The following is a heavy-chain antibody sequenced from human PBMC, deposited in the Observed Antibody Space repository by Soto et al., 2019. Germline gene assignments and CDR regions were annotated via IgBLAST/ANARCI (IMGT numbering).Heavy chain of an antibody. CDR2: ISSSGDIT. CDR1: GFTFSDYQ. CDR3: ARDLAYYASSGYFDY. Sequence: GGSLRLSCAASGFTFSDYQMSWIRQAPGKGLEWVSYISSSGDITYYADSVKGRFTISRDNAKNSLYLQMNSLRAEDTAVYYCARDLAYYASSGYFDYWGQGTLVTVSS. J-gene: IGHJ4*02. V-gene: IGHV3-11*01. D-gene: IGHD3-22*01.